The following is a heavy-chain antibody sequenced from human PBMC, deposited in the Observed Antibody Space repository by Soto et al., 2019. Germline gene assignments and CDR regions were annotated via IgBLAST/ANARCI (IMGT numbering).Heavy chain of an antibody. CDR3: ARWYGDYENYYYYYMDV. V-gene: IGHV3-21*01. J-gene: IGHJ6*03. D-gene: IGHD4-17*01. CDR1: GFTFSSYS. Sequence: GGSLRLSCAASGFTFSSYSMNWVRQAPGKGLEWVSSISSSSSYIYYADSVKGRFTISRDNAKNSLYLQMNSLRAEDTAVYYCARWYGDYENYYYYYMDVWGKGTTVTVSS. CDR2: ISSSSSYI.